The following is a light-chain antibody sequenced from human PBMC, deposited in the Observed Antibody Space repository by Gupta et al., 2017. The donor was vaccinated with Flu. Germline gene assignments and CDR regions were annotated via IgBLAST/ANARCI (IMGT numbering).Light chain of an antibody. CDR1: SRRSSQY. V-gene: IGKV3-20*01. Sequence: GTLFLPPGEGATPCWGTRSRRSSQYLAWYQKQPGQPPRLLNYAASNRATGIPDRISGRGFAADFTLTITRLEPEDVAVYFCQHYGDSLWTFGQGTKVEI. CDR2: AAS. J-gene: IGKJ1*01. CDR3: QHYGDSLWT.